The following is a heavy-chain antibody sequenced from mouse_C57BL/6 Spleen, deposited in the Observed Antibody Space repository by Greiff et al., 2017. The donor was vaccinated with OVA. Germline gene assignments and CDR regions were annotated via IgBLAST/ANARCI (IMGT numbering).Heavy chain of an antibody. CDR1: GFTFSDYY. CDR2: ISNGGGST. CDR3: ARQGDSNYVTWFAY. V-gene: IGHV5-12*01. D-gene: IGHD2-5*01. J-gene: IGHJ3*01. Sequence: EVMLVESGGGLVQPGGSLKLSCAASGFTFSDYYMYWVRQTPEKRLEWVAYISNGGGSTYYPDTVKGRFTISRDNAKNTLYLQMSRLKSEDTAMYYCARQGDSNYVTWFAYWGQGTLVTVSA.